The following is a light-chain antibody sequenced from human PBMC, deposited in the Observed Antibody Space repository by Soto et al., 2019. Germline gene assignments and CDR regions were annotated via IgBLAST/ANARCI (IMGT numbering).Light chain of an antibody. V-gene: IGKV3-15*01. Sequence: EKGMTQSPATLSMSPGERATLSCRASQSVSSYLAWYQQKPGQAPRLLIYGASTRATGIPARFSGSGSGTEFTLTISSLQSEDFAVYYCEQYNNWASWTFGQGTKVEIK. CDR3: EQYNNWASWT. CDR1: QSVSSY. CDR2: GAS. J-gene: IGKJ1*01.